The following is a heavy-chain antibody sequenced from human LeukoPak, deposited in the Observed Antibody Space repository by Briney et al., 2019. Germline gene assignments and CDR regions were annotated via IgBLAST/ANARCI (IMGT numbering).Heavy chain of an antibody. CDR1: GGSISSYY. CDR2: IYYSGST. J-gene: IGHJ5*02. D-gene: IGHD3-9*01. Sequence: SETLSLTCTVSGGSISSYYWSWIRQPPGKGLEWIGYIYYSGSTNYNPSLKSRVTISVDTSKNQFSLKLSSVTAADTAVYYCARGGYYDILTGYYNWFHPWGQGTLVTVSS. CDR3: ARGGYYDILTGYYNWFHP. V-gene: IGHV4-59*01.